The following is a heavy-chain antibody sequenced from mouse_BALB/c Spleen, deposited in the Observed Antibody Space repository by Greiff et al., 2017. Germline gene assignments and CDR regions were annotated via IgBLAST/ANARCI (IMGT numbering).Heavy chain of an antibody. V-gene: IGHV14-3*02. D-gene: IGHD2-1*01. CDR2: IDPANGNT. CDR1: GFNIKDTY. CDR3: ANIYYGNNYYAMDY. Sequence: VHVKQSGAELVKPGASVKLSCTASGFNIKDTYMHWVKQRPEQGLEWIGRIDPANGNTKYDPKFQGKATITADTSSNTAYLQLSSLTSEDTAVYYCANIYYGNNYYAMDYWGQGTSVTVSS. J-gene: IGHJ4*01.